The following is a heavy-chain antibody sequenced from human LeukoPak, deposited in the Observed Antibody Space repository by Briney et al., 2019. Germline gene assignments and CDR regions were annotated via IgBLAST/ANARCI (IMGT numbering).Heavy chain of an antibody. D-gene: IGHD1-26*01. CDR2: IAISGTYI. CDR3: TRDVSATARAYDY. V-gene: IGHV3-21*01. Sequence: GGSLRLSCAASGFILSDYNMNWVRQAPGKGLEWVSFIAISGTYITYADSVKGRFTISRESAKNSLYLQMNSLRAEDTAVYYCTRDVSATARAYDYWGQGTLVTVSS. CDR1: GFILSDYN. J-gene: IGHJ4*02.